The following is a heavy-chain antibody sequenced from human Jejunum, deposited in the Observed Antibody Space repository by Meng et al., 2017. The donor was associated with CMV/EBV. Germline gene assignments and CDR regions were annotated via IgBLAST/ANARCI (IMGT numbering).Heavy chain of an antibody. CDR2: ISTDGSVR. D-gene: IGHD3/OR15-3a*01. Sequence: ASCFMFRSYWLPWVRQAPGKGLEWVSRISTDGSVRDYEDSVEGRFTVFRENAQSMLYLQMSSLRVEDTAVYYCVRVGTTGRVKFDLWGQGTTVTVSS. CDR3: VRVGTTGRVKFDL. CDR1: CFMFRSYW. J-gene: IGHJ6*02. V-gene: IGHV3-74*01.